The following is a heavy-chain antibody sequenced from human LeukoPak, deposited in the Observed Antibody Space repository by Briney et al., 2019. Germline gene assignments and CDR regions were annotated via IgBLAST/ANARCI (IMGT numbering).Heavy chain of an antibody. CDR3: ARTLGDYVSYWFDP. CDR1: SSYG. Sequence: SSYGMSWVRQPPGKGLEWIGSIYYSGSTYYNPSLKSRVTISVDTSKNQFSLKLSSVTAADTAVYYCARTLGDYVSYWFDPWGQGTLLTVSS. J-gene: IGHJ5*02. V-gene: IGHV4-39*07. CDR2: IYYSGST. D-gene: IGHD4-17*01.